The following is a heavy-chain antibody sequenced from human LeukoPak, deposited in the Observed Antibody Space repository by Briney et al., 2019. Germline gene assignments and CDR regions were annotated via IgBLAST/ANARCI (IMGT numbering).Heavy chain of an antibody. Sequence: GRSLRLSCAASGFTLSSYAMHWVRQAPGKGLEWVAVISYNGSNKYYADSVKGRFTISRDNSKNTLYLQMNSLRAEDTAVYYCAREGRYYDSSGYPDFAFDYWGQGTLVTVSS. J-gene: IGHJ4*02. V-gene: IGHV3-30*04. CDR3: AREGRYYDSSGYPDFAFDY. CDR1: GFTLSSYA. D-gene: IGHD3-22*01. CDR2: ISYNGSNK.